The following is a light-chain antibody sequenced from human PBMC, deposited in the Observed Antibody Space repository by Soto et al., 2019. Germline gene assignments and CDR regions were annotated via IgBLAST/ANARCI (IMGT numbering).Light chain of an antibody. CDR3: QQYTDWPLT. Sequence: EIVLTQAPATLSLSPGERATLSCRASQSVSSYLAWYQQKPGQAPRLLIYDASSRATGVPDRFSGSGSGTDFTLTISRLEPEDFAVYYCQQYTDWPLTFGQGTKVDI. J-gene: IGKJ1*01. CDR2: DAS. CDR1: QSVSSY. V-gene: IGKV3-11*01.